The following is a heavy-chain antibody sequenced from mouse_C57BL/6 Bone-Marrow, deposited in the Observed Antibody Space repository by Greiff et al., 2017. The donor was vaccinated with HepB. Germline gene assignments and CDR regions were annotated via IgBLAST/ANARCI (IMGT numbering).Heavy chain of an antibody. D-gene: IGHD1-1*01. CDR3: AREVYYGTWYFDV. CDR1: GYTFTSYW. V-gene: IGHV1-64*01. CDR2: IHPNSGST. Sequence: QVQLQQPGAELVKPGASVKLSCKASGYTFTSYWMHWVKQRPGQGLEWIGMIHPNSGSTNYNEKFKSKATLTVDKSSSTAYMQLSSLTSEDSAVYYCAREVYYGTWYFDVWGTGTTVTVSS. J-gene: IGHJ1*03.